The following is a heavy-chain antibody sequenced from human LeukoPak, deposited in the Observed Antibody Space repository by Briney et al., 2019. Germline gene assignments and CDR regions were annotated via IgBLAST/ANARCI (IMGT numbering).Heavy chain of an antibody. CDR3: AKPPPGQWLRPDYFDY. CDR2: IKSNTDGGTA. CDR1: GFTFNNAW. D-gene: IGHD5-12*01. Sequence: GGSLRLSCAASGFTFNNAWMSWVRQAPGKGLEWVGRIKSNTDGGTADYAAPVKGRFTISRDDSKNTLYLQMNSLNTEDTAVYYCAKPPPGQWLRPDYFDYWGQGTLVAVSS. J-gene: IGHJ4*02. V-gene: IGHV3-15*01.